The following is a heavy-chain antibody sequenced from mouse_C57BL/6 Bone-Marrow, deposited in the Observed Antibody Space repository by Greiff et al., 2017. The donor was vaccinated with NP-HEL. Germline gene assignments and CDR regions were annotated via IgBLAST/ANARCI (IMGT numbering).Heavy chain of an antibody. CDR1: GYTFTDYN. CDR2: INPNNGGT. Sequence: EVQLQQSGPELVKPGASVKIPCKASGYTFTDYNMDWVKQSHGKSLEWIGDINPNNGGTIYNQKFKGKATLTVDKSSSTAYMELRSLTSEDTAVYYCARSFKTAQASAWFAYWGQGTLVTVSA. D-gene: IGHD3-2*02. CDR3: ARSFKTAQASAWFAY. J-gene: IGHJ3*01. V-gene: IGHV1-18*01.